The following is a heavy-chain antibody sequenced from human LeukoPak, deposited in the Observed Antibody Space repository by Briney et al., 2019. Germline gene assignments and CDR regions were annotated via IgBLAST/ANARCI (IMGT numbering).Heavy chain of an antibody. V-gene: IGHV3-74*01. CDR1: GFTFSSYW. J-gene: IGHJ4*02. CDR3: ARVRATFSSHFDN. D-gene: IGHD5-12*01. Sequence: QPGGSLRLSCAASGFTFSSYWMHWVRQAPGKGLMWVSRINSDGSITNYADSVKGRFTISRDNAKSTLYLQMNSLRAEDTAVYYCARVRATFSSHFDNWGQGTLVTVSS. CDR2: INSDGSIT.